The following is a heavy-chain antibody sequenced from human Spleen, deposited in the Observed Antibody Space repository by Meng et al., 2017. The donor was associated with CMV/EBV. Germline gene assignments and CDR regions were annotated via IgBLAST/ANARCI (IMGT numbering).Heavy chain of an antibody. Sequence: SVKVSCKPTGGTFTTYAITWVRQAPGQGLECMGGIITVLGVTNYAQKFQGRVTFTADTSTGTAYMELRSLTPEDTAVYYCAKRTSSSSPFDYWGQGTLVTVSS. D-gene: IGHD6-6*01. V-gene: IGHV1-69*10. CDR3: AKRTSSSSPFDY. CDR2: IITVLGVT. J-gene: IGHJ4*02. CDR1: GGTFTTYA.